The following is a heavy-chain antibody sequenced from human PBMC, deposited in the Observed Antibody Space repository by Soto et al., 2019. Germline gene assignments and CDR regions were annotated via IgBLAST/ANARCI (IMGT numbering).Heavy chain of an antibody. Sequence: SETLSLTCTVSGVSISSKNFYWGWIRQSPGKGLEWIGTLYSGSTFSSLSLKNRVTISVDTSKNQVSLKLRSVAAADMAIYYCATTRGIAVGGSFDYWGQGIQVTSPQ. D-gene: IGHD6-19*01. CDR1: GVSISSKNFY. J-gene: IGHJ4*02. CDR3: ATTRGIAVGGSFDY. CDR2: LYSGST. V-gene: IGHV4-39*01.